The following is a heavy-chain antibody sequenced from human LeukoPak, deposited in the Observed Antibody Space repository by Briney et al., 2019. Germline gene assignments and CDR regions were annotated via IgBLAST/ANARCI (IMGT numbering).Heavy chain of an antibody. V-gene: IGHV4-31*03. CDR3: ARVGIAAEEEGYFDL. J-gene: IGHJ2*01. CDR1: GGSISSGGYY. CDR2: IYYSGST. Sequence: PSETLSLTCTVSGGSISSGGYYWSWIRQHPGKGLEWIGYIYYSGSTYYNPSLKSRVTISVDTSKNQFSLKLSSVTAADTAVYYCARVGIAAEEEGYFDLWGRGTLVTVSS. D-gene: IGHD6-6*01.